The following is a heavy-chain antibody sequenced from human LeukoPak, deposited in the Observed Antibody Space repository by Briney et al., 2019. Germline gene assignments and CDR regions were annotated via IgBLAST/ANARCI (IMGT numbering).Heavy chain of an antibody. CDR1: GYSFTNYW. CDR2: IYPGDSDT. Sequence: GESLKISCKVSGYSFTNYWIGWVRQMPGKGLEWMGSIYPGDSDTRYSPPFQGQVTISADKSISTAYLQWSSLKASDTAMYYCARHLSSGRYNWFDPWGQGTLVTVSS. V-gene: IGHV5-51*01. CDR3: ARHLSSGRYNWFDP. J-gene: IGHJ5*02. D-gene: IGHD6-19*01.